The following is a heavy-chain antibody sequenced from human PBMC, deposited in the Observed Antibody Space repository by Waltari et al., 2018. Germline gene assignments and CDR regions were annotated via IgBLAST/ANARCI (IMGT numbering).Heavy chain of an antibody. D-gene: IGHD3-16*01. V-gene: IGHV3-73*02. Sequence: EVQLVESGGTLVQQGGSLKLSCATSGFNFNASTLHGVRQASGKGLEWIGLIRSRINNYATRYAASVKGRFTLSRDDSKNTVYLEMHSLKNADTALYYCAKQKTGGANDYWGQGTVVTVSA. J-gene: IGHJ4*02. CDR1: GFNFNAST. CDR2: IRSRINNYAT. CDR3: AKQKTGGANDY.